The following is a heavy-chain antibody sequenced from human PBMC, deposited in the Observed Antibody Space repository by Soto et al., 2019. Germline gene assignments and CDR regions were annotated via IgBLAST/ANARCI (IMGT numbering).Heavy chain of an antibody. CDR3: ARGASTHYYDSSGYYKGPLDY. D-gene: IGHD3-22*01. CDR1: GGTFNIYS. Sequence: QVQLVQSGADVKKPGSSVKVSCKASGGTFNIYSSSWVRQAPGQGLEWMGGILPLFGTACYAQEFQGRVTISADDSTSTAYMELSSLRSEDTAVYFCARGASTHYYDSSGYYKGPLDYWGQGTLVTVSS. V-gene: IGHV1-69*01. J-gene: IGHJ4*02. CDR2: ILPLFGTA.